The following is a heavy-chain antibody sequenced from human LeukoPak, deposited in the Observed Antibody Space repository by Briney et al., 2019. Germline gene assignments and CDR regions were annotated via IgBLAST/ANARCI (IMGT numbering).Heavy chain of an antibody. CDR1: GYSFNTYW. Sequence: GESLKISCKGSGYSFNTYWIGWVRQMPGEGLEWMGTIYPGDSDTRYSPSFQGQVTISADKSLSTAYLQWGSLKASDTAMYYCAREGRSSSPMDYWGQGTLVTVSS. D-gene: IGHD6-6*01. V-gene: IGHV5-51*01. CDR2: IYPGDSDT. CDR3: AREGRSSSPMDY. J-gene: IGHJ4*02.